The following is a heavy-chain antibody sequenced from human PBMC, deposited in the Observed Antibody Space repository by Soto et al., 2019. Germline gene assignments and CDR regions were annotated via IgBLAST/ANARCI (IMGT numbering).Heavy chain of an antibody. CDR1: GGTFSSFV. V-gene: IGHV1-69*01. J-gene: IGHJ6*02. CDR3: AAGEKSGYYGFDV. CDR2: TIPIFASA. Sequence: QVQLVQSGAEVKKPGSSVRVSCTASGGTFSSFVVIWVRQAPGQGLEWMGETIPIFASANYAQNFQGRVAINSDDFTNTVYMELSNLRSDDAAVYYCAAGEKSGYYGFDVWGQGTTVIVSS. D-gene: IGHD3-16*01.